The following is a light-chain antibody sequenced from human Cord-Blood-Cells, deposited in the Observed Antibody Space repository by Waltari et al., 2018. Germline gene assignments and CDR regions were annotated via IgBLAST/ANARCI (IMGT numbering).Light chain of an antibody. CDR3: QSADSSGTYVV. CDR2: KDS. V-gene: IGLV3-25*03. Sequence: SYELTQPPSVSVSAGQTARITCSGDALPKQYAYRYQQKPGQAPLLVIYKDSERPSGIPERFSGSSSGTTVTLTISGVQAEDEADYYCQSADSSGTYVVFGGGTKLTVL. CDR1: ALPKQY. J-gene: IGLJ2*01.